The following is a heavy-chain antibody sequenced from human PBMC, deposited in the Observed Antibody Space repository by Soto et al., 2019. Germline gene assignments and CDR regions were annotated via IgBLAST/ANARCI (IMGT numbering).Heavy chain of an antibody. D-gene: IGHD5-12*01. V-gene: IGHV4-31*02. CDR2: IHNTGET. CDR3: ARDHIGSTMIPYY. J-gene: IGHJ4*02. Sequence: SETLSLTCTVSGGSVTTGGYYWSWIRRRPGEGLERIGCIHNTGETYYKPSLKSRPTISLDKSKNPFSLRLTSVTAADTAVYYCARDHIGSTMIPYYWGMGTLVTASS. CDR1: GGSVTTGGYY.